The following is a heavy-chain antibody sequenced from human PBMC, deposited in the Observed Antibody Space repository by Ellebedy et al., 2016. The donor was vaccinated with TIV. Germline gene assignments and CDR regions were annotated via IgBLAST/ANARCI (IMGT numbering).Heavy chain of an antibody. CDR2: IKSKTDGGTT. CDR1: GFTFSNAW. Sequence: PGGSLRLSCAASGFTFSNAWMSRVRQAPGKGLEWVGRIKSKTDGGTTDYAAPVKGRFTISRDASKNTLYLQMNSLKTEDTAVYYCTTAGSYYGSGSYVDYWGQGTLVTVSS. J-gene: IGHJ4*02. D-gene: IGHD3-10*01. V-gene: IGHV3-15*01. CDR3: TTAGSYYGSGSYVDY.